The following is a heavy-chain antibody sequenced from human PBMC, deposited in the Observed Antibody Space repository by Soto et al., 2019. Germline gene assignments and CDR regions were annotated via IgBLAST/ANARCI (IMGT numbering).Heavy chain of an antibody. J-gene: IGHJ4*02. CDR3: ARRAYYDSSGYSYFDY. CDR1: GGSISSSSW. CDR2: IYHSGST. D-gene: IGHD3-22*01. V-gene: IGHV4-4*02. Sequence: SETLSLTCAVSGGSISSSSWWSWFREPPGKGLEWIGEIYHSGSTNYNPSLKSRVTISVDKSKNQFSLKLSSVTAADAAVYYCARRAYYDSSGYSYFDYWGQGTLVTVSS.